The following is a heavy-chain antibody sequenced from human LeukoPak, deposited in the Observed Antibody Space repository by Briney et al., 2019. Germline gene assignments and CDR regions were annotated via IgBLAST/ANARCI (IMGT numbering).Heavy chain of an antibody. Sequence: SETLSLTCTVSGGSISSYYWSWIRQPAGKGLEWIGRIYTSGSTNYNPSLKSRATMSVDTSKNQFSLKLSSVTAADTAVYYCARGQYSSSWYGSYYFDYWGQGTLVTVSS. V-gene: IGHV4-4*07. CDR1: GGSISSYY. CDR2: IYTSGST. J-gene: IGHJ4*02. D-gene: IGHD6-13*01. CDR3: ARGQYSSSWYGSYYFDY.